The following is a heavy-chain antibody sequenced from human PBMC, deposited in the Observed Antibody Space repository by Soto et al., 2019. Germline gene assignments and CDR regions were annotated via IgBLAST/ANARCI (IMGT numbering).Heavy chain of an antibody. CDR1: GYTFFTYD. V-gene: IGHV1-18*01. Sequence: QVHLVQSGVEVKTPGASVKVSCQASGYTFFTYDISWVRQAPGQGLEWMGWISTYSGDTKYAQKFQGRVTMTTDTSTTTAYLELRSLRSDDTAVYYCARPPGPTTSENWFDPWGQGTLVTVSS. D-gene: IGHD5-12*01. CDR2: ISTYSGDT. CDR3: ARPPGPTTSENWFDP. J-gene: IGHJ5*02.